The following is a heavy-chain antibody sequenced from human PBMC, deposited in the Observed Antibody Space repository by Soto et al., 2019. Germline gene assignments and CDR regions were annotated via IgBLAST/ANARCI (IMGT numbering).Heavy chain of an antibody. D-gene: IGHD3-10*01. CDR3: ARVAFPRPLTGWFDP. CDR1: GGSISSYY. V-gene: IGHV4-59*01. Sequence: SETLSLTCTVSGGSISSYYWSWIRQPPGKGLEWIGYIYYSGSTNYNPSRKSRVTISVDTSKNQFSLKLSSVTAADTAVYYCARVAFPRPLTGWFDPWGQGTLVTVSS. J-gene: IGHJ5*02. CDR2: IYYSGST.